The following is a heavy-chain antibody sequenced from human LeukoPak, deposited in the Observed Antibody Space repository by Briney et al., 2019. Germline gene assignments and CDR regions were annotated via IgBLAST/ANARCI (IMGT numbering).Heavy chain of an antibody. J-gene: IGHJ4*02. V-gene: IGHV1-46*01. D-gene: IGHD4-17*01. Sequence: ASVKVSCKASGYTFTSYYMHWVRQAPGQGPEWMGIINPSGGSTSYAQKFQGRVTMARDTSTSTVYMELSSLRSEDTAVYYCARDGVGDYGDSNLGYWGQGTLVTVSS. CDR1: GYTFTSYY. CDR3: ARDGVGDYGDSNLGY. CDR2: INPSGGST.